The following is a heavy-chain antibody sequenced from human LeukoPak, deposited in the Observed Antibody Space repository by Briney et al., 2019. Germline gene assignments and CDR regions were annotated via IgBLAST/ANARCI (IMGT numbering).Heavy chain of an antibody. V-gene: IGHV4-59*01. CDR2: LYYSGNT. CDR3: ARGEYEDLVDN. D-gene: IGHD1-26*01. CDR1: GGSISDYY. Sequence: SETLSLTCTVSGGSISDYYWSWIRQSPVRGLEWIGYLYYSGNTNYNPSLKSRLTTSRDMAKNQFSLKLSSVTSADTAVYYCARGEYEDLVDNWGQGTLVTVS. J-gene: IGHJ4*02.